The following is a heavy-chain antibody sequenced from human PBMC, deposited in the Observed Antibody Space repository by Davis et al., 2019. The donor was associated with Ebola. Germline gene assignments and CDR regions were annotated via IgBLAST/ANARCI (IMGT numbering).Heavy chain of an antibody. Sequence: ASVKVSCKASAYTFPNYAFHWVRHAPGQRLEGMGCIDAGNGNTRYSQHFQGRVSITRDTSASTGYMELSSLTSEDTAVYYCAIMTTKRGWGQGTLVTVSS. CDR1: AYTFPNYA. V-gene: IGHV1-3*01. D-gene: IGHD4-11*01. CDR3: AIMTTKRG. J-gene: IGHJ4*02. CDR2: IDAGNGNT.